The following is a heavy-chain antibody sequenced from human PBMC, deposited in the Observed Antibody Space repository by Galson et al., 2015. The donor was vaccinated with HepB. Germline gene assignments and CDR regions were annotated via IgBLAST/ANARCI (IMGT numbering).Heavy chain of an antibody. D-gene: IGHD2-2*01. CDR1: GFTFSSYS. Sequence: SLRLSCAASGFTFSSYSMNWVRQAPGKGLEWVSSISSSSSYVYYADSVKGRFTISRDNAKNSLYLQMNSLRAEDTAVYYCARDQLLELLKDAFDIWGQGTMVTVSS. CDR2: ISSSSSYV. V-gene: IGHV3-21*01. CDR3: ARDQLLELLKDAFDI. J-gene: IGHJ3*02.